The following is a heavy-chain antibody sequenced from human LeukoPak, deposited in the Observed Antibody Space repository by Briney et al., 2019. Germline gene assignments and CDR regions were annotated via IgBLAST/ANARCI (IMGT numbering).Heavy chain of an antibody. J-gene: IGHJ3*02. CDR1: VFTFRSYC. CDR2: IRYDGSNK. Sequence: PGFSLRLSCAACVFTFRSYCMLWVRQAPGKGREWVAFIRYDGSNKYYADSVKGRFTISRDNSKTTLYLQMNSLRAEDTAVYYCAKVSWGINAFDIWGQGTMVTVSS. V-gene: IGHV3-30*02. D-gene: IGHD3-16*01. CDR3: AKVSWGINAFDI.